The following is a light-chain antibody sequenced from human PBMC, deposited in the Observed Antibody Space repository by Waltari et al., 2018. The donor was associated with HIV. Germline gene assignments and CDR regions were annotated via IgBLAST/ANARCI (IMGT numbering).Light chain of an antibody. CDR1: SSNIGQTT. V-gene: IGLV1-44*01. CDR2: GRN. Sequence: QSVLTQPPSASGAPGRGVTISCSGSSSNIGQTTVNWYQQIPGPAPKLPIYGRNLRAPGVPDRFAGSKSGTSASLVISGLQSDDEADYYCAAWDESLHGYVFGPGTTVTVL. J-gene: IGLJ1*01. CDR3: AAWDESLHGYV.